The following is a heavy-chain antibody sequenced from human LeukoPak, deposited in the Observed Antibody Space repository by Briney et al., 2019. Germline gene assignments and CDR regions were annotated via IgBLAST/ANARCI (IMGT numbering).Heavy chain of an antibody. CDR1: GDSITNYY. CDR2: IHSSGGT. CDR3: AKEGLSTMNWDS. V-gene: IGHV4-4*07. D-gene: IGHD1-1*01. J-gene: IGHJ4*02. Sequence: SETLSLTCTVSGDSITNYYWGWIRQPAGKGLEWIGRIHSSGGTNNHPSLESRLTMSVDTSKNQFSLELTSVTAAGTAIYFCAKEGLSTMNWDSWGQGALVTVSS.